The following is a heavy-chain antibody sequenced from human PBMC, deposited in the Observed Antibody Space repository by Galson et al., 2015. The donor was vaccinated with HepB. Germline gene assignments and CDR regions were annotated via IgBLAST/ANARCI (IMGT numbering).Heavy chain of an antibody. V-gene: IGHV3-48*04. CDR1: TFIFSTYS. CDR3: ARRGGIYGMDV. J-gene: IGHJ6*02. D-gene: IGHD2-15*01. CDR2: ISSSSTTI. Sequence: SLRLPCAASTFIFSTYSMNWVRQAPGKGLEWLSYISSSSTTIYYADSVKGRFSISRDNAKNSLYLQMNSLRAEDTAVYYCARRGGIYGMDVWGQGTTVTVSS.